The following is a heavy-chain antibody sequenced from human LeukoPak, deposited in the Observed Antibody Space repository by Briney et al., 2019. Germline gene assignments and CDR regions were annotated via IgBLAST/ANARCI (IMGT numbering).Heavy chain of an antibody. J-gene: IGHJ4*02. D-gene: IGHD6-19*01. Sequence: PGGSLRLSCAASGFTLSNYVVNWVRQAPGKGLEWVSAISGSGGSTKYPDSVKGRFTISGDNSKNTLYLQMNSLRAEDTAVYYCAKSQSGWYSFDYWGQGTLVTVSS. V-gene: IGHV3-23*01. CDR1: GFTLSNYV. CDR2: ISGSGGST. CDR3: AKSQSGWYSFDY.